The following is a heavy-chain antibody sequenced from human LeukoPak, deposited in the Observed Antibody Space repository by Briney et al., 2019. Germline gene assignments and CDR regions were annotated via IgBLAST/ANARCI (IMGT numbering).Heavy chain of an antibody. Sequence: SETLSLTCTVSGDSISSSSSFYWAWIRQPPGKGLEWLGYIYYSGSTNYNPSLKSRVTISIDTSKNQFSLKLSSVTAADTAVYYCARHQWVPAFDIWGQGTMVTVSS. CDR3: ARHQWVPAFDI. V-gene: IGHV4-61*05. D-gene: IGHD1-26*01. CDR1: GDSISSSSSFY. J-gene: IGHJ3*02. CDR2: IYYSGST.